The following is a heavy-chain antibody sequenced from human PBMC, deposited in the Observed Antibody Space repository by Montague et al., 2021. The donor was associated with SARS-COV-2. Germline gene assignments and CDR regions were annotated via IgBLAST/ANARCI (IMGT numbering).Heavy chain of an antibody. D-gene: IGHD1-26*01. V-gene: IGHV3-30*18. Sequence: SLRLSCAASGFTFSSYDMHWVRQAPGKGLEWVAVISYDGSNKYYADSVKGRFTISRDNSKNTLHLQMNSLRAEDTAVYYRAKDVGLRNFFDYWGQGTLVTVSS. CDR2: ISYDGSNK. CDR3: AKDVGLRNFFDY. CDR1: GFTFSSYD. J-gene: IGHJ4*02.